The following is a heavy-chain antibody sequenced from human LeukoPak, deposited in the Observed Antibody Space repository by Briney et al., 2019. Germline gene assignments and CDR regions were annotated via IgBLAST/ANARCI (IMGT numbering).Heavy chain of an antibody. Sequence: PGRSLRLSCAASGFTFSSYVMHWVRQAPGKGLEWVAIISYDGSNEYYADSVKGRFTISRDNSKNTLYLQMNSLRAADTAVYYCAREVPAVSSQIDYWGQGTLVTVSS. CDR1: GFTFSSYV. V-gene: IGHV3-30*04. CDR2: ISYDGSNE. D-gene: IGHD2-2*01. J-gene: IGHJ4*02. CDR3: AREVPAVSSQIDY.